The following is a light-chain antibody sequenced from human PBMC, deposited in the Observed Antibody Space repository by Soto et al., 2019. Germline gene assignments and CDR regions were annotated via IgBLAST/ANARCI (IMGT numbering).Light chain of an antibody. CDR3: QVWDSSSDPWV. CDR1: NIGSKS. V-gene: IGLV3-21*04. Sequence: SYELTQPPSVSVAPGKTARITCGGNNIGSKSVHWYQQKPGQAPVLVIYYYSDRPSGIPERFSGSNSGNTATLTISRVEAGDEADYYCQVWDSSSDPWVFGGGTKLTVL. CDR2: YYS. J-gene: IGLJ3*02.